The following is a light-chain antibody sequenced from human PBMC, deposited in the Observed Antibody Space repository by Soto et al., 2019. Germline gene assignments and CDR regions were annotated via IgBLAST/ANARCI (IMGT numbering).Light chain of an antibody. CDR1: QSVSSN. Sequence: EIVMTQSPATLSVSPGERDTLSCRASQSVSSNLAWYQQKPGQAPRLLIYGASTRATGIPARFSGSGSGTEFTLTISRLQSQDFAGYYCQKYNNWPPITFGQGTRLEIK. CDR3: QKYNNWPPIT. V-gene: IGKV3-15*01. CDR2: GAS. J-gene: IGKJ5*01.